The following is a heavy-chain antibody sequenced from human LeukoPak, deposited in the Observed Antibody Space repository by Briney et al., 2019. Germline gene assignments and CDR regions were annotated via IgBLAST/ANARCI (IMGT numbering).Heavy chain of an antibody. V-gene: IGHV4-34*01. CDR2: INHSVST. D-gene: IGHD6-13*01. J-gene: IGHJ4*02. Sequence: PSETLSLTCAVYGGSFSGYYWSWIRQPPGKGLEWIGEINHSVSTNYHPPLKGRVTISVDTYKNQCSLKLSSVTAADTAVYYCARRRHGSSWTKYFDYWGQGTLVTVSS. CDR3: ARRRHGSSWTKYFDY. CDR1: GGSFSGYY.